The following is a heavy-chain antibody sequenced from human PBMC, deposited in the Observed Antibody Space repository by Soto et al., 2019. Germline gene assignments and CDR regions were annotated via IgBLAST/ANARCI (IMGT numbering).Heavy chain of an antibody. J-gene: IGHJ4*02. D-gene: IGHD6-13*01. Sequence: SETLSLTCTVSGGSISPYFWSWIWQSPGKGLEWIGYIFYLGDTKYNPSLKSRIIMSVDPSKNQFSLKLSSVTAADTAVYFCARDSAVGSYFDNWGPGILVTVSS. CDR1: GGSISPYF. CDR3: ARDSAVGSYFDN. V-gene: IGHV4-59*01. CDR2: IFYLGDT.